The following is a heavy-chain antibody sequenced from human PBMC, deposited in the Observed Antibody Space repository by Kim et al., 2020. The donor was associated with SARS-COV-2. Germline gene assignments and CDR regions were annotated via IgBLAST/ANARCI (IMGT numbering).Heavy chain of an antibody. CDR1: GFTFSSYA. CDR2: ISYDGSNK. D-gene: IGHD2-15*01. Sequence: GGSLRLSCAASGFTFSSYAMHWVRRAPGKGLEWVAVISYDGSNKYYADSVKGRFTISRDNSKNTLYLQMNSLRAEDTAVYYCARERGKNLDYWGQGTLVTVSS. CDR3: ARERGKNLDY. V-gene: IGHV3-30-3*01. J-gene: IGHJ4*02.